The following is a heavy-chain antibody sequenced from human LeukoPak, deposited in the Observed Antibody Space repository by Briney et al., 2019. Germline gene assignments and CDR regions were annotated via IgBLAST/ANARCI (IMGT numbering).Heavy chain of an antibody. J-gene: IGHJ6*03. Sequence: PSETLSLTCTVSGGSISSYYWSWIRQPPGKGLEWIGYIYYSGSTNYNPSLKSRVTISVDTSKNQFSLKLSSVTAADTAVYYCARVRSSSFHTQYYHYYYMDVWGKGTAVTVSS. CDR1: GGSISSYY. V-gene: IGHV4-59*01. CDR2: IYYSGST. D-gene: IGHD6-6*01. CDR3: ARVRSSSFHTQYYHYYYMDV.